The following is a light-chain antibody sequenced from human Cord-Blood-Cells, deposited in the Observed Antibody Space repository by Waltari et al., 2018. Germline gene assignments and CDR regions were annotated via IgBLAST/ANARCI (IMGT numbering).Light chain of an antibody. CDR3: QAWDSSTVV. J-gene: IGLJ2*01. CDR1: TSGDKD. CDR2: QDS. Sequence: SYELTQPPSVSVSPGQTASIACSGDTSGDKDAGWYQQKPGQPPVLVIYQDSKRPSGIPERFSGSNSGNTATLTISGTQAMDEADYYCQAWDSSTVVFGGGTKLTVL. V-gene: IGLV3-1*01.